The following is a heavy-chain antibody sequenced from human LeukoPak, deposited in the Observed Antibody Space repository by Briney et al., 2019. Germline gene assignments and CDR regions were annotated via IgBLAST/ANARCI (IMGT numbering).Heavy chain of an antibody. V-gene: IGHV3-7*01. CDR1: GFTFSRYW. J-gene: IGHJ4*02. CDR2: IKQDGSDK. D-gene: IGHD4-23*01. Sequence: GGSLRLSCAASGFTFSRYWMSWVRQAPGKGLEWVANIKQDGSDKFYVDSVKGRFTISRDNAENSLHLQMSSLRAEDTAVYYCATGPTYGINSEWGQGTLVTVPS. CDR3: ATGPTYGINSE.